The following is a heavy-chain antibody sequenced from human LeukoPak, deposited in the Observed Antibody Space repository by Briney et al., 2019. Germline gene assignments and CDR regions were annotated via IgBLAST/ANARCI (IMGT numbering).Heavy chain of an antibody. D-gene: IGHD5-18*01. CDR2: ISDSGGST. CDR1: GFTFSTYA. CDR3: ARGGGYSYGYGVIDY. J-gene: IGHJ4*02. Sequence: GGSLRLSCAASGFTFSTYAMSWVRQAPGKGLEWVSTISDSGGSTYYADSVKGRFTISRDNSKNTLYLQMNSLRAEDTAVYYCARGGGYSYGYGVIDYWGQGTLVTVSS. V-gene: IGHV3-23*01.